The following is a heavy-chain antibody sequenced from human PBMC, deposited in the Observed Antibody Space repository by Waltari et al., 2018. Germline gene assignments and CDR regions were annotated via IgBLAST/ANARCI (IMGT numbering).Heavy chain of an antibody. CDR1: GFTFSSYA. V-gene: IGHV3-23*04. J-gene: IGHJ6*02. D-gene: IGHD3-16*01. Sequence: EVQLVESGGGLVQPGGSLRLSCAASGFTFSSYAMSWVRQAPGKGPEWAAAISGSGGSTYYADSVKGRFTISRDNSKNTLYLQMNSLRAEDTAVYYCAKFGGRFSGPDNPLKYYYYGMDVWGQGTTVTVSS. CDR2: ISGSGGST. CDR3: AKFGGRFSGPDNPLKYYYYGMDV.